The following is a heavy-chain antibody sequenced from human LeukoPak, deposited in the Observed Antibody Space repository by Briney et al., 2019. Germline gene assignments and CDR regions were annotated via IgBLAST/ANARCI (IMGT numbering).Heavy chain of an antibody. D-gene: IGHD3-10*01. V-gene: IGHV4-34*01. J-gene: IGHJ4*02. CDR2: INHSGST. Sequence: SETLSLTCVVHGGSCSGYYWSWIRQPPGKGLEWIGEINHSGSTNYNPSLKSRVTISVDTSKNQFSLKLSSVTAADTAVYYCARGRITMVRGVLDYWGQGTLVTVSS. CDR3: ARGRITMVRGVLDY. CDR1: GGSCSGYY.